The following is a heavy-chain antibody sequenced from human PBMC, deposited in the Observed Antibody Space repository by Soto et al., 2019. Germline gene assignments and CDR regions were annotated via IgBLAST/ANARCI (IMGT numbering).Heavy chain of an antibody. CDR2: ISGSGGST. D-gene: IGHD2-2*01. V-gene: IGHV3-23*01. CDR1: GFTFSNYP. Sequence: VQLLESGGGFVEPGWSLRLSCAASGFTFSNYPMTWVRQAPGKGLEWVSSISGSGGSTYYADSVKGRFTISRDNPKNTISLQMNSLRAEDTAVYYCAKEQTHSEADTSSIFDYWGQGTLVTVSS. CDR3: AKEQTHSEADTSSIFDY. J-gene: IGHJ4*02.